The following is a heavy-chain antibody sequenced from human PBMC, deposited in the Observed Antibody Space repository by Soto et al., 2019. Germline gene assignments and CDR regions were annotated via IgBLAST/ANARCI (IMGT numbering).Heavy chain of an antibody. CDR2: IYSSGHT. V-gene: IGHV4-39*01. CDR3: ARRRCPEAVCWRYFDY. J-gene: IGHJ4*02. CDR1: DDSISSDFYY. Sequence: TETLSLTCTVSDDSISSDFYYWGWIRQPPGKDLEWIGSIYSSGHTYYNPSLKSRVTVSVDTSKNQLFLNLKSVTAADTAVYYCARRRCPEAVCWRYFDYWGQGALVTVSS. D-gene: IGHD2-8*01.